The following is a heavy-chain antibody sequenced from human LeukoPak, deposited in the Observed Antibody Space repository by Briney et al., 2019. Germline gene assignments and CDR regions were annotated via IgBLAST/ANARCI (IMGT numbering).Heavy chain of an antibody. V-gene: IGHV4-59*08. CDR2: IYYSGST. J-gene: IGHJ5*02. CDR1: GGSISSYY. CDR3: ARAAAGTRFDP. D-gene: IGHD6-13*01. Sequence: SETLSLTCTVSGGSISSYYWSWIRQPPGKGLEWIGCIYYSGSTNYTPSLKSRVTISVDMSKNQFSLKLSSVTAADTAVYYCARAAAGTRFDPWGQGTLVTVSS.